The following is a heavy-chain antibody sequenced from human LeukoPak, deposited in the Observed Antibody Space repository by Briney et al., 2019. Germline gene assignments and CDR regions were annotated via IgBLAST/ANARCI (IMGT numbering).Heavy chain of an antibody. D-gene: IGHD3-10*01. J-gene: IGHJ4*02. Sequence: GGSLRLSCAASGFTFSSYSMNWVRQAPGKGPEWVSSISSSSSYIYYADSVKGRFTISRDNAKNSLYLQMNSLRAEDTAVYYCARDRNYGSGSYPGSVDYWGQGTLVTVSS. V-gene: IGHV3-21*01. CDR1: GFTFSSYS. CDR2: ISSSSSYI. CDR3: ARDRNYGSGSYPGSVDY.